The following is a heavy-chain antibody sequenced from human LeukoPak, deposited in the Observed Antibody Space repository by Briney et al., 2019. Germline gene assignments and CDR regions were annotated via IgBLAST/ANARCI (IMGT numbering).Heavy chain of an antibody. Sequence: ESGPTLVNPTQTLTLTCTFSGFSLSTRGVGVGWIRQPPGKALVWLALIYWNDDKRYSPSLKSRLTITKDTSKNQVVLTMTNMDPVDTATYYCARYTVTLSDDAFDIWGQGTMVTVSS. CDR3: ARYTVTLSDDAFDI. J-gene: IGHJ3*02. V-gene: IGHV2-5*01. D-gene: IGHD4-17*01. CDR2: IYWNDDK. CDR1: GFSLSTRGVG.